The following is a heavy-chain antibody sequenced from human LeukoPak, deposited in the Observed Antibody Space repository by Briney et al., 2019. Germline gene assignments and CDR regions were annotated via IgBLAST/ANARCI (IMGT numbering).Heavy chain of an antibody. CDR1: GFTFSSYA. CDR2: ISGSGGST. D-gene: IGHD2-15*01. J-gene: IGHJ4*02. Sequence: GGPLRLSCAASGFTFSSYAMSWVRQAPGKGLEWVSAISGSGGSTYYADSVKGRFTISRDNSKNTLYLQMNSLRAEDTAVYYCAKDALTGVIVVVVAAIDYWGQGTLVTVSS. CDR3: AKDALTGVIVVVVAAIDY. V-gene: IGHV3-23*01.